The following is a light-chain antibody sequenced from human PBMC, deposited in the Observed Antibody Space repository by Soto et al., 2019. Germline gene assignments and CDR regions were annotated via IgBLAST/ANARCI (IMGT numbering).Light chain of an antibody. Sequence: EIVLTQSPATLSSSPGERATLSCRASQSLSSDLAWYQQKPGQAPRLLIYDASNRATGIPARFSGSGSGTDFTLTISSLEPGDFAVYYCQQRRHWPLTFGGGTVVEIK. J-gene: IGKJ4*01. CDR2: DAS. CDR1: QSLSSD. CDR3: QQRRHWPLT. V-gene: IGKV3-11*01.